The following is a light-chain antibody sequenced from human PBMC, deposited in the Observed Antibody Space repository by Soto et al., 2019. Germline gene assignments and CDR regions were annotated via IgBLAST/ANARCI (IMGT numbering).Light chain of an antibody. CDR2: AVR. CDR3: FSYTANDNWV. Sequence: QSALTQPHSVSGSPGQSVTISCTGTNSDVGRYNSVSWYQQLPGKAPKIIISAVRQRPSGVPDRFSGSKSGNTASLTISGLQADDEAAYFCFSYTANDNWVFGGGTQLTVL. V-gene: IGLV2-11*01. CDR1: NSDVGRYNS. J-gene: IGLJ3*02.